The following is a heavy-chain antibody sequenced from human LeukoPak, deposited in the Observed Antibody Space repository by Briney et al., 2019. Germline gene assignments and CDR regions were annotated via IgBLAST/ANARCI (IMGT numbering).Heavy chain of an antibody. J-gene: IGHJ6*02. V-gene: IGHV3-11*06. CDR3: SGGYDSDYFFYYGMDV. Sequence: PGGSLRLSCAASGFTFTDYYMSWIRQAPRKGLEWVSYISSSSRSTTYADSAKGRFTISRDNAKNSLYLQMHSLRAEDTAVYYCSGGYDSDYFFYYGMDVWGQGTTVTVSS. D-gene: IGHD5-12*01. CDR2: ISSSSRST. CDR1: GFTFTDYY.